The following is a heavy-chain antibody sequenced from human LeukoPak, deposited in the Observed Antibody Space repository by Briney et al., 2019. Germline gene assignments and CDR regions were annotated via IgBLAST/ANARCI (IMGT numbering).Heavy chain of an antibody. Sequence: SVKVSCKASGGTFGSYAISWVRQAPGQGLEWMGGIIPIFGTANYAQKFQGRVTITADESTSTAYMELSSLRSEDTAVYYCAKRSRVRAAADLFDYWGQGTLVTVSS. J-gene: IGHJ4*02. D-gene: IGHD6-13*01. CDR1: GGTFGSYA. CDR3: AKRSRVRAAADLFDY. CDR2: IIPIFGTA. V-gene: IGHV1-69*13.